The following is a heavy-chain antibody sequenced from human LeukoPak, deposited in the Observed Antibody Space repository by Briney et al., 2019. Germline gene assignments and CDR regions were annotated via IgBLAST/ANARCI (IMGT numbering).Heavy chain of an antibody. CDR3: ARHYCSSSSCYTPLYAFDI. Sequence: PSETLSLTCTVSGGSISSYYWSWIRQPPGKGLEWIGYIYYSGSTNYNPSLKRRVTISVDTSKNQFSLNLSFVTAADTAVYSCARHYCSSSSCYTPLYAFDIWGQGTMVTVSS. J-gene: IGHJ3*02. CDR2: IYYSGST. V-gene: IGHV4-59*08. CDR1: GGSISSYY. D-gene: IGHD2-2*02.